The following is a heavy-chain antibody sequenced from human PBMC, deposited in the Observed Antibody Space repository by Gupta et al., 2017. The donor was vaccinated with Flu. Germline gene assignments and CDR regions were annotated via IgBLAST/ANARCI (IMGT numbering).Heavy chain of an antibody. J-gene: IGHJ3*02. V-gene: IGHV3-33*01. CDR3: ARSGRGGTDGKGDAFDI. CDR2: IWNDGSKQ. Sequence: GESGGGVVQPGSSPRLSCAASGFTFSTYGMHWVRQAPGKGLEWVAVIWNDGSKQYYVDSLEGRLTISRDDPKNTLYLQMNSLRAEDTAEYTCARSGRGGTDGKGDAFDIWGQGTIVTVSS. D-gene: IGHD3-16*01. CDR1: GFTFSTYG.